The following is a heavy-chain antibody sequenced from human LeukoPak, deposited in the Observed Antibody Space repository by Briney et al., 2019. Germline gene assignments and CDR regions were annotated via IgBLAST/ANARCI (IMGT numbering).Heavy chain of an antibody. CDR3: PRSGYTRFDY. CDR2: FSGSGGDT. D-gene: IGHD5-24*01. J-gene: IGHJ4*02. CDR1: GFTFSSYA. V-gene: IGHV3-23*01. Sequence: GGSLRLSCAASGFTFSSYAMSWVRQAPGKGLEWVSSFSGSGGDTYYADSVKGRFTISRDNSKNTLYLQMSSLRAEDTAVYCCPRSGYTRFDYWGQGTLVTVSS.